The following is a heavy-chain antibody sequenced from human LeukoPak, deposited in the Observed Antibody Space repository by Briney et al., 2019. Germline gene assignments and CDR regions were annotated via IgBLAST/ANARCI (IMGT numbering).Heavy chain of an antibody. CDR3: ARDLASSGAGTDAFDI. CDR1: GFTFSSYE. D-gene: IGHD3-22*01. CDR2: ISSSGTTI. V-gene: IGHV3-48*03. J-gene: IGHJ3*02. Sequence: PGGSLRLSCAASGFTFSSYEMNWFRQAPGKGLEWVSYISSSGTTIYYADSVKGRFTISRDNAKNSLYLQMNSLRAEDTAVYYCARDLASSGAGTDAFDIWGQGTMVTVSS.